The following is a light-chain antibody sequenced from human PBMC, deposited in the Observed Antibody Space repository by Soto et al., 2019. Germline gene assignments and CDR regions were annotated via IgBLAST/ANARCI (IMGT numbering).Light chain of an antibody. V-gene: IGKV3-15*01. CDR2: GAS. J-gene: IGKJ1*01. CDR1: QTLSSN. CDR3: QQYGSSGT. Sequence: DIVMTQSPATLSVSPGERATLSCRATQTLSSNLAWYQQNPGQAPSLLIYGASTRATGITSSVSGSGSGTAFTLTISRLEHEDFAVYYCQQYGSSGTFGQGTKVHIK.